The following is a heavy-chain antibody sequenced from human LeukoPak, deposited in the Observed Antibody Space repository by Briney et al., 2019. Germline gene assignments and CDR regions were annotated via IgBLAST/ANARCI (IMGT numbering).Heavy chain of an antibody. CDR2: IFYSRRT. D-gene: IGHD3-22*01. J-gene: IGHJ4*02. Sequence: SETLSLTCTVSGGSISSYYWSWIRQPPGKGLEWIGYIFYSRRTNYNPSLKSRVTISVDTSKNQFSLKLSSVTAADTAVYYCARHHNPRHTYYYDSSGYPYFDYWGQGTLVTVSS. CDR3: ARHHNPRHTYYYDSSGYPYFDY. V-gene: IGHV4-59*08. CDR1: GGSISSYY.